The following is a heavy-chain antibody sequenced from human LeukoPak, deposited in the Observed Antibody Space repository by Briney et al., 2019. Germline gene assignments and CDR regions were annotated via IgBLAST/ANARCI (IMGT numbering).Heavy chain of an antibody. CDR2: IYYSGST. Sequence: SETLSLTCTVSGGSISSSGYYWGWIRQPPGKGLEWIESIYYSGSTYYNPSLKSRVTISVDTSKNQLSLKLSSLTAADAAVYYCARHEYSGSYYGLSWFDPWGQGTLVTVSS. V-gene: IGHV4-39*01. CDR1: GGSISSSGYY. J-gene: IGHJ5*02. D-gene: IGHD1-26*01. CDR3: ARHEYSGSYYGLSWFDP.